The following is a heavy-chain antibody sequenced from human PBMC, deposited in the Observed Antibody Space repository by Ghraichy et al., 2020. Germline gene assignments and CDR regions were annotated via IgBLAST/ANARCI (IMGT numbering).Heavy chain of an antibody. Sequence: GESLRLSCAASGFTFSNYALSWVRQAPGKGLEWVSAINGAGGGTFYADSVKGRFTISRDNSKNTLYLQMNSLRAEDTAVYYCASTTEDPAVHKYYFDCWGQGTLVAVSS. D-gene: IGHD2/OR15-2a*01. J-gene: IGHJ4*02. CDR2: INGAGGGT. V-gene: IGHV3-23*01. CDR1: GFTFSNYA. CDR3: ASTTEDPAVHKYYFDC.